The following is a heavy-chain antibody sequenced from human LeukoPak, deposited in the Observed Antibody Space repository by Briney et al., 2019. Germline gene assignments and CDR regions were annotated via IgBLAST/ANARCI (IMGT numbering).Heavy chain of an antibody. Sequence: EPLSFTCTASGGSLISPNYYWAWIRQAPGKGLEWIRNIDYSGSTNYHPSLKSRITISVHTSKNESSLKLTSVTAADTAVYYCARGSHYGSGSPAPMDVWGKGTTVTVSS. CDR2: IDYSGST. J-gene: IGHJ6*03. D-gene: IGHD3-10*01. CDR1: GGSLISPNYY. V-gene: IGHV4-39*07. CDR3: ARGSHYGSGSPAPMDV.